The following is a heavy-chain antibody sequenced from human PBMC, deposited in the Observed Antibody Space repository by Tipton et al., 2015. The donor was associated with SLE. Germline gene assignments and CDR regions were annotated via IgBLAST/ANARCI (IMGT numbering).Heavy chain of an antibody. J-gene: IGHJ2*01. CDR3: ARSYDSSGWYWYFDL. CDR2: ISTSGST. CDR1: GFTFKRFG. Sequence: LRLSCAASGFTFKRFGMHWVRQPPGKGMEWIGRISTSGSTNYNPSLESRVTLSVDTSKNQFSLKLTSVTAADTAVYYCARSYDSSGWYWYFDLWGRGTLVTVSS. D-gene: IGHD3-22*01. V-gene: IGHV4-4*09.